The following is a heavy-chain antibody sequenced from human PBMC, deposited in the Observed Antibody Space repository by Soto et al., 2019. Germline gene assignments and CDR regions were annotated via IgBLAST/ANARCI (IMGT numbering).Heavy chain of an antibody. J-gene: IGHJ6*02. D-gene: IGHD6-13*01. CDR2: IYHSGST. CDR1: GGSISSSNW. CDR3: ARDRNGIAAGGTGVRYYGMDV. V-gene: IGHV4-4*02. Sequence: PSETLSLTCAVSGGSISSSNWWSWVRQPPGKGLEWIGEIYHSGSTNYNPSLKSRVTISVDKSKNQFSLKLSSVTAADAAVYYCARDRNGIAAGGTGVRYYGMDVWGQGTTVTVSS.